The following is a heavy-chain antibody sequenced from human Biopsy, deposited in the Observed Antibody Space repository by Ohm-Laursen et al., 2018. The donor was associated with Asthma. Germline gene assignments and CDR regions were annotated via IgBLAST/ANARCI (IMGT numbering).Heavy chain of an antibody. CDR1: GGTFSNYP. Sequence: SSVKVSCKASGGTFSNYPFTWVRQAPGQGLEWMGGIIPIFDTPNSAQKFQGRVTITADESTSTGYMELSSLRSEDTAVYYCASSGGNYGFYGMDVWGQGTMVTVSS. CDR2: IIPIFDTP. V-gene: IGHV1-69*01. CDR3: ASSGGNYGFYGMDV. D-gene: IGHD4-11*01. J-gene: IGHJ6*02.